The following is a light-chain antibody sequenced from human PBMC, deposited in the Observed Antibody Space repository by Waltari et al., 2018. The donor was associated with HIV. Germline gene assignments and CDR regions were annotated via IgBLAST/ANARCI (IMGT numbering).Light chain of an antibody. CDR1: RSNSGAGYD. CDR2: GNT. Sequence: SVLTQPPSVSGAPGQRVTISCTGSRSNSGAGYDVHWYQHLPGTATKLLIVGNTNRPSGLPDRFSGSKAGTSASLSITGLQAEDEAEYYCQSYDTSLGGWVFGGGTKLTVL. J-gene: IGLJ3*02. V-gene: IGLV1-40*01. CDR3: QSYDTSLGGWV.